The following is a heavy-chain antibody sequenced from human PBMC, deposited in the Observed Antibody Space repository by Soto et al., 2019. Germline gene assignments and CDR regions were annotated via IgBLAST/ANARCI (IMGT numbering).Heavy chain of an antibody. D-gene: IGHD2-2*01. J-gene: IGHJ4*02. Sequence: GGSLRLSCAASGFTFSSYGMHWVRQAPGKGLEWVAVISYDGSNKYYADSVKGRFTISRDNSKNTLYLQMNSLRAEDTAVYYCAKDLSSSFDYWGQGTLVTVSS. V-gene: IGHV3-30*18. CDR3: AKDLSSSFDY. CDR2: ISYDGSNK. CDR1: GFTFSSYG.